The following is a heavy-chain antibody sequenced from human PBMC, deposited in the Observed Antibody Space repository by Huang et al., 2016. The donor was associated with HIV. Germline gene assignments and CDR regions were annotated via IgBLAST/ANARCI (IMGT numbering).Heavy chain of an antibody. D-gene: IGHD3-10*01. CDR2: ISSSSSNI. V-gene: IGHV3-48*01. CDR3: ARDYMVRGTFDY. CDR1: GFTFSSFS. Sequence: EVQLVESGGTLVQPGRSLRLSCAASGFTFSSFSMNWVRQAPGKGLEWLSYISSSSSNIYHADSGKGRFTISRDNAKNSLYLQMNTLRAEDTAVYYCARDYMVRGTFDYWGQGTLVTVSS. J-gene: IGHJ4*02.